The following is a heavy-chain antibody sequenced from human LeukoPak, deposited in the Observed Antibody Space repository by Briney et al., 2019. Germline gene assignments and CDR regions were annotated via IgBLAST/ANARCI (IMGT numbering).Heavy chain of an antibody. CDR1: GFTFSTNS. Sequence: GRSLGLSCVVSGFTFSTNSMNWVRQAPGKGLEWVSSIDSFGTSVYYADSVKGRFTVSRDSAKNSLYLQMSSLRAEDTAVYYCTRDHEYWSVTDYWGQGTLVTVSS. D-gene: IGHD2/OR15-2a*01. CDR3: TRDHEYWSVTDY. CDR2: IDSFGTSV. V-gene: IGHV3-21*01. J-gene: IGHJ4*02.